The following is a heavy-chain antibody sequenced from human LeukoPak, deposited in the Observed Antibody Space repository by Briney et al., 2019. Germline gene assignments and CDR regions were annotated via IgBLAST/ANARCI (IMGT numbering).Heavy chain of an antibody. D-gene: IGHD3-22*01. J-gene: IGHJ4*02. CDR3: VRLGYDSSGYYPTYFDY. CDR2: INHSGGT. Sequence: SETLSLTCAVYGESFSDHYWNWIRQPPGKGLEWIGEINHSGGTNYNPSLKSRVVLSVDTSKNQFSLKLSSVTAADTAVYYCVRLGYDSSGYYPTYFDYWGQGTLVTVSS. CDR1: GESFSDHY. V-gene: IGHV4-34*01.